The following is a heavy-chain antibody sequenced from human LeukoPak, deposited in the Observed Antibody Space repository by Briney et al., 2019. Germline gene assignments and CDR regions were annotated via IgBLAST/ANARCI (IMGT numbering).Heavy chain of an antibody. CDR3: ATVPYSSSSFDY. Sequence: GASVEVSCKVSGYTLTELSMHWVRQAPGKGLEWMGGFDPEDGETIYAQKFQGRVTMTEDTSTDTAYMELSSLRSEDTAVYYCATVPYSSSSFDYWGQGTLVTVSS. V-gene: IGHV1-24*01. J-gene: IGHJ4*02. CDR1: GYTLTELS. D-gene: IGHD6-6*01. CDR2: FDPEDGET.